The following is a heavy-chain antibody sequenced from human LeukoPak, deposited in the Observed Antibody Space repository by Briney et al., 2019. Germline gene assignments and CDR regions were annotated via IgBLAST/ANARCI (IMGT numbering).Heavy chain of an antibody. Sequence: GESLQSSFQVSGYRFMDYWIGWVGQVPGKGPELMGFIFPHDSDTTYSPSFQAQVTISVDKSISTAYVQWSSLKASDTAVYYCARYGLRGCNSNCYTSFYYYGMDVWGQGTTVIVSS. V-gene: IGHV5-51*01. CDR3: ARYGLRGCNSNCYTSFYYYGMDV. CDR1: GYRFMDYW. D-gene: IGHD2/OR15-2a*01. J-gene: IGHJ6*02. CDR2: IFPHDSDT.